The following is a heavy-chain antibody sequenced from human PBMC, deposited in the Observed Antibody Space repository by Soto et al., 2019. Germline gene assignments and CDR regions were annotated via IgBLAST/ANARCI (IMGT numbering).Heavy chain of an antibody. D-gene: IGHD6-6*01. CDR1: GFTFSSHW. CDR3: VRYSRSSRPIDY. CDR2: IKQDESEI. Sequence: EVQLVESGGGLVQPGGSLRLYCVASGFTFSSHWMTWARQTPGKGLEWVANIKQDESEIHYVDSVKGRFTVSRDNAKNSLYLQMNSLRAKDTAVYYCVRYSRSSRPIDYWGQGTQVTVCS. V-gene: IGHV3-7*01. J-gene: IGHJ4*02.